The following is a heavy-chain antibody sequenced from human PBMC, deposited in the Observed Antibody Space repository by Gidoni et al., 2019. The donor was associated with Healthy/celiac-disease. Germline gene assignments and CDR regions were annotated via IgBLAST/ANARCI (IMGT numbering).Heavy chain of an antibody. Sequence: QVQLVQSGAEVKKPGSSVKVACKASGGTFSSYAISWVRQAPGQGLEWMGGIIPPLGTANYAQKFQGRVTITADESTSTAYMELSSLRSEDTAVYYCASKTGTTRSYYYMDVWGKGTTVTVSS. V-gene: IGHV1-69*01. CDR2: IIPPLGTA. CDR1: GGTFSSYA. D-gene: IGHD1-7*01. CDR3: ASKTGTTRSYYYMDV. J-gene: IGHJ6*03.